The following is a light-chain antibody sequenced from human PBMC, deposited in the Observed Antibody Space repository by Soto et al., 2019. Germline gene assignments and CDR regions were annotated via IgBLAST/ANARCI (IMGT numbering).Light chain of an antibody. V-gene: IGKV1-27*01. CDR1: QDIRYF. CDR2: DAS. J-gene: IGKJ3*01. CDR3: QKYDSAPFT. Sequence: DIPMTQSPSSLSASVGDRVTITCRASQDIRYFLAWYQQKPGKVPKYLIYDASKLRSGVPSRFSGSGSGTDFTLTITSLQPEDVGTYYCQKYDSAPFTFGPGTKVDL.